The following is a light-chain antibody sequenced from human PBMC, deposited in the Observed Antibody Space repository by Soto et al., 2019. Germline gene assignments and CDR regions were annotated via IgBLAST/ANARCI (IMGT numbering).Light chain of an antibody. CDR1: SSDVGGYNY. J-gene: IGLJ1*01. Sequence: QSALTQPASVSGSPGQSITISCTGTSSDVGGYNYVSWYQQHPGKAPKLMIYDVSNRPSGVSNRFSGSKSGNTASLTISALQAEDEADYYCSSYTSSSTPLYVFGTGTKLTVL. CDR2: DVS. CDR3: SSYTSSSTPLYV. V-gene: IGLV2-14*01.